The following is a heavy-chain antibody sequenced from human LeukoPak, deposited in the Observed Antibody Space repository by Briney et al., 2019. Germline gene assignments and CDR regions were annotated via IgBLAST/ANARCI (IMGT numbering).Heavy chain of an antibody. Sequence: AGSVRLSCAASGFTFFSYEMQWVRQAPGKGLVWVSRISTDGDRTSYADSVKGRFTISRDNAKNTLYLQVNSLRAEDTAVYYCARELPREVTLDYWGQGTLVTVSS. CDR2: ISTDGDRT. CDR1: GFTFFSYE. D-gene: IGHD2-21*02. V-gene: IGHV3-74*01. CDR3: ARELPREVTLDY. J-gene: IGHJ4*02.